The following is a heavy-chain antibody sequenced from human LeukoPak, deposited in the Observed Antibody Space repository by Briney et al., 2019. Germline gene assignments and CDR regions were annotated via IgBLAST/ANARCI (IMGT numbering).Heavy chain of an antibody. CDR3: ARTYYGSGGTPGWWFDP. V-gene: IGHV4-59*01. D-gene: IGHD3-10*01. Sequence: SETLSLTCTVSGGSISSYYWSWIRQPPGKGLEWIGYIYYSGSTNYNPSLKSRVTISVDTSKNQFSLKLSSETAADTAVYYCARTYYGSGGTPGWWFDPWGQGTLVTVSS. J-gene: IGHJ5*02. CDR2: IYYSGST. CDR1: GGSISSYY.